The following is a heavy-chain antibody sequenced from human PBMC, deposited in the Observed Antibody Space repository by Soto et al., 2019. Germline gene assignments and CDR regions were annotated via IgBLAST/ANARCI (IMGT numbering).Heavy chain of an antibody. Sequence: QVQLQESGPGLVKPSQTLSLTCTVSGGSISSGGYYWSWIRQHPGKGLEWIGYIYYSGSTYYNPSLKSRVTISVDTSKNQFSLKLSSVTAADTAVYYCARSYPEYYYYYYMDVWGKGTTVTVSS. CDR1: GGSISSGGYY. CDR3: ARSYPEYYYYYYMDV. J-gene: IGHJ6*03. CDR2: IYYSGST. D-gene: IGHD3-16*02. V-gene: IGHV4-31*03.